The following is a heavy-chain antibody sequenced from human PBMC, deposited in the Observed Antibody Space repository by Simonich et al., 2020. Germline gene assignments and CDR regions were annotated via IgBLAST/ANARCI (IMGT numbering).Heavy chain of an antibody. Sequence: QVQLQESGPGLVKPSETLSLTCAVSGYSISSGYYWGWIRQPPGKGLEWIGSIYHRGSTTSHPSLKRRVTISVDPSKNQFSLKLSSVTAADTAVYYCARVGYSNYYYYGMDVWGQGTTVTVSS. CDR2: IYHRGST. CDR3: ARVGYSNYYYYGMDV. CDR1: GYSISSGYY. V-gene: IGHV4-38-2*01. D-gene: IGHD6-13*01. J-gene: IGHJ6*02.